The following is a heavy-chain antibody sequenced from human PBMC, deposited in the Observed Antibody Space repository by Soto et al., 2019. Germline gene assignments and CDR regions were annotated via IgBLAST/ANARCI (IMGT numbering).Heavy chain of an antibody. CDR1: GFTFSSYS. Sequence: GGSLRLSCAASGFTFSSYSMNWVRQAPGKGLEWVSSISSSSSYIYYADSVKGRFTISRDNAKNSLYLQMNSLGAEDTAVYYCARDNDYSNYWTNYYYMDVWGKGTTVTVSS. V-gene: IGHV3-21*01. CDR2: ISSSSSYI. D-gene: IGHD4-4*01. CDR3: ARDNDYSNYWTNYYYMDV. J-gene: IGHJ6*03.